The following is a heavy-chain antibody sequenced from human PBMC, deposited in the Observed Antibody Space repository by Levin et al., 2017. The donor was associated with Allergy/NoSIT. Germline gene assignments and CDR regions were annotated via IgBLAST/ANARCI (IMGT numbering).Heavy chain of an antibody. D-gene: IGHD4-17*01. CDR1: GFTFSSYW. CDR2: INSDGSTR. V-gene: IGHV3-74*01. CDR3: AGYTVTKGY. Sequence: GGSLRLSCAASGFTFSSYWMHWVRQAPGKGLVWVSRINSDGSTRTYADSVKGRFTISRDNAKNTLYLQMNSLRAEDTAVYYCAGYTVTKGYWGQGTLVTVSS. J-gene: IGHJ4*02.